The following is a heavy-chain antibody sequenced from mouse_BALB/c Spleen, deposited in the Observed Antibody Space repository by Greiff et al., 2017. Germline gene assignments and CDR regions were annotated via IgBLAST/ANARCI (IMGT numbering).Heavy chain of an antibody. CDR1: GFTFSDYY. V-gene: IGHV5-4*02. D-gene: IGHD4-1*01. CDR3: ARAENWDWYFDV. Sequence: EVQRVESGGGLVKPGGSLKLSCAASGFTFSDYYMYWVRQTPEKRLEWVATISDGGSYTYYPDSVKGRFTISRDNAKNNLYLQMSSLKSEDTAMYYCARAENWDWYFDVWGAGTTVTVSS. J-gene: IGHJ1*01. CDR2: ISDGGSYT.